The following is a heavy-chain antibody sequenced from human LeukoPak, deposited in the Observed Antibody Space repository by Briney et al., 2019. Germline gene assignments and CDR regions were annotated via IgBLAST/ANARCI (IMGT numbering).Heavy chain of an antibody. Sequence: GGSLRLSCAASGLTFSSYAMTWVRQAPGKGLEWVSGISGSGGNTYYADSVKGRFTISRDNSKNTLYLQMNSLRAEDTAVYYCAKDPTEGYGDYVDYFDYWGQGTLVTVSS. CDR1: GLTFSSYA. CDR2: ISGSGGNT. V-gene: IGHV3-23*01. D-gene: IGHD4-17*01. J-gene: IGHJ4*02. CDR3: AKDPTEGYGDYVDYFDY.